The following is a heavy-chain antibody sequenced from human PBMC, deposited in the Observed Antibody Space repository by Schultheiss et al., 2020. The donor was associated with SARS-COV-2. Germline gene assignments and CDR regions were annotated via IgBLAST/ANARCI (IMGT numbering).Heavy chain of an antibody. D-gene: IGHD1-14*01. CDR1: GGSISSSNW. CDR3: ARAFTGDAFDI. CDR2: IYHSGST. Sequence: SETLSLTCAVSGGSISSSNWWSWVRQPPGKGLEWIGEIYHSGSTYYNPSLKSRVTISVDRSKNQFSLKLSSVTAADTAVYYCARAFTGDAFDIWGQGTMVTVSS. V-gene: IGHV4-4*02. J-gene: IGHJ3*02.